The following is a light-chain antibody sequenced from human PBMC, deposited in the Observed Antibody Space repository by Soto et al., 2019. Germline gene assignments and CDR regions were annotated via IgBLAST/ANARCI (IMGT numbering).Light chain of an antibody. V-gene: IGLV2-14*01. Sequence: QSALTQPASVSGSPGQSITISCTGTSSDVGGYNYVSWYQQHPGKAPKFMIYDVSNRPSGVSNRFSGSKSGNTASLTISGLQSEDDVDYYCTSYTTSNTRQIVFGTGTNVTVL. CDR2: DVS. CDR3: TSYTTSNTRQIV. J-gene: IGLJ1*01. CDR1: SSDVGGYNY.